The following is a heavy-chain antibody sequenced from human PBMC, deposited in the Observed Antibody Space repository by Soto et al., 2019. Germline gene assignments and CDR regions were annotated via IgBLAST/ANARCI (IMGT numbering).Heavy chain of an antibody. CDR2: INADGTST. CDR3: VKVLARGVGVPRFYFDS. V-gene: IGHV3-74*01. CDR1: GFTFSNSW. D-gene: IGHD2-2*01. J-gene: IGHJ4*02. Sequence: DVQLVESGGGLDQPGGSLRLSCAASGFTFSNSWMHWVRQVSGKGLEWVSRINADGTSTSYADSVKGRFTISRDNAKNTLYLHVNSLRAEDTAVYYCVKVLARGVGVPRFYFDSLGQGALVTVSS.